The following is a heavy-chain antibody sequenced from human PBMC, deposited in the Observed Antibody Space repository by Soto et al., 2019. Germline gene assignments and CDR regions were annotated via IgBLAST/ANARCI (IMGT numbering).Heavy chain of an antibody. CDR3: AKAACSGGSCYSDY. CDR1: GFTFSSYV. J-gene: IGHJ4*02. CDR2: ISGGGGST. D-gene: IGHD2-15*01. V-gene: IGHV3-23*01. Sequence: EVQLLESGGGLVQPGGSLRLSCAASGFTFSSYVMSWVRQAPGKGLEWVSTISGGGGSTYYADSVKGRFTISRDTSKNTLSLQMNSLRAEDTAVYYCAKAACSGGSCYSDYWGQGTLVTVSS.